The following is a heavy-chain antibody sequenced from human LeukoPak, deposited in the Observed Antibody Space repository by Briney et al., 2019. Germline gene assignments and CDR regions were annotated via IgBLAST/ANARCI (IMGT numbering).Heavy chain of an antibody. CDR3: ARETYYYDSSGYPDY. Sequence: PGGSPRLSCAASGFTFSSYEMNWVRQAPGKGLEWVSYISSSGSTIYYADSVKGRFTISRDNAKNSLYLQMNRLRAEDTAVYYCARETYYYDSSGYPDYWGQGTLVTVSS. CDR1: GFTFSSYE. V-gene: IGHV3-48*03. J-gene: IGHJ4*02. CDR2: ISSSGSTI. D-gene: IGHD3-22*01.